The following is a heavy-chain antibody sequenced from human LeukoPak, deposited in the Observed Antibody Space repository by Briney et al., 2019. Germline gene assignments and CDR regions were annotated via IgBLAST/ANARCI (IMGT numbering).Heavy chain of an antibody. CDR2: MNPNSGNT. Sequence: ASVKVPCKASGYTFTSYDINWVRQATGQGLEWMGWMNPNSGNTGYAQKFQGRVTMTRNTSISTAYMELSSLRSEDTAVYYCATLWFGEGDAFDIWGQGTMVTVSS. CDR1: GYTFTSYD. D-gene: IGHD3-10*01. J-gene: IGHJ3*02. V-gene: IGHV1-8*01. CDR3: ATLWFGEGDAFDI.